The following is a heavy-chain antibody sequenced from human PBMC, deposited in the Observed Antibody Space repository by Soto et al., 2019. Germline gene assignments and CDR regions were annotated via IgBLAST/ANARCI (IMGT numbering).Heavy chain of an antibody. J-gene: IGHJ4*02. CDR3: VREASSSGLHLDH. V-gene: IGHV3-23*01. CDR2: ISGSGSST. CDR1: GFIFSNYA. Sequence: GGSLRLSCAASGFIFSNYAMSWVRQAPGKGLEWVSFISGSGSSTYYADSVKGRFTISRGNSKNTLYLQMDSLRAEDAAVYYCVREASSSGLHLDHWGRGTLVTVSS. D-gene: IGHD6-6*01.